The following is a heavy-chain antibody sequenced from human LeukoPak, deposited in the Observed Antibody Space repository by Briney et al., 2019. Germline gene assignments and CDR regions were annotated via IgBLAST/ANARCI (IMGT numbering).Heavy chain of an antibody. CDR2: IYYSGST. CDR3: ARVYSGYDLGMFGFDY. J-gene: IGHJ4*02. Sequence: SETLSLTCTVSGGSISSYYWSWIRQPPGKGLEWIGYIYYSGSTNYNPSLKSRVTISVDTSENQFSLKLSSVTAADTAVYYCARVYSGYDLGMFGFDYWGQGTLVTVSS. V-gene: IGHV4-59*01. CDR1: GGSISSYY. D-gene: IGHD5-12*01.